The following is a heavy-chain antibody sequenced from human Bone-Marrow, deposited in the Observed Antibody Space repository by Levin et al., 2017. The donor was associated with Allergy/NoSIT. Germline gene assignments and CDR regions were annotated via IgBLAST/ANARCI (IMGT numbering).Heavy chain of an antibody. D-gene: IGHD5-12*01. Sequence: SETLSLTCTVSGYSISSGYYWGWIRQPPGKGLEWIGSISYSGSTYYSPSLRSRVTISVDTSQNHFSLKLSSVTAADTAVYYCARDPRAYSGTTYWGQGTLVTVSS. V-gene: IGHV4-38-2*02. CDR2: ISYSGST. CDR1: GYSISSGYY. CDR3: ARDPRAYSGTTY. J-gene: IGHJ4*02.